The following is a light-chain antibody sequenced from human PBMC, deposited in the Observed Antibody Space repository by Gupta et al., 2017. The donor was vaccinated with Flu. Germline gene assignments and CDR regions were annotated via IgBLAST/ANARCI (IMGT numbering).Light chain of an antibody. Sequence: SYQLTQPPSVSVSPGQTARITCSGDALPIQYAHWYQQKPEQAPMLVIYKDTERPSGTPERFSGSSSGTTVTLTISGVQAEDEADYYCQSADSSATPHWVFGGGTKLTVL. CDR2: KDT. CDR1: ALPIQY. J-gene: IGLJ3*02. V-gene: IGLV3-25*03. CDR3: QSADSSATPHWV.